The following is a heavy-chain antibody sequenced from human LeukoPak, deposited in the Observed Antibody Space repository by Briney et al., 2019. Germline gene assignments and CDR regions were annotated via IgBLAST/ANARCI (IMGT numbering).Heavy chain of an antibody. V-gene: IGHV4-34*01. CDR2: INHSGST. D-gene: IGHD3-9*01. CDR1: GGSFRGYY. Sequence: SETLSLTCAVYGGSFRGYYWSWIRQPPGKGLEWIGEINHSGSTNYNPSLKSRVTISVDTSKNQFSLKLSSVTAADTAVYYCARGRIRYRAFDIWGQGTMVTVSS. CDR3: ARGRIRYRAFDI. J-gene: IGHJ3*02.